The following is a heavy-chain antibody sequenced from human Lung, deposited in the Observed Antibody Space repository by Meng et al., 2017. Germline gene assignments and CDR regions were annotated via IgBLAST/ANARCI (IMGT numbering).Heavy chain of an antibody. Sequence: QVQHQQWGAELLKPSETLSLTCVGSGGSFSDYYWSWIRQPPGKGLEWIGEINHSGSTNYNPSLESRATISVDTSQNNLSLKLSSVTAADSAVYYCARGPTTMAHDFDYWGQGTLVTVSS. D-gene: IGHD4-11*01. CDR1: GGSFSDYY. V-gene: IGHV4-34*01. CDR2: INHSGST. J-gene: IGHJ4*02. CDR3: ARGPTTMAHDFDY.